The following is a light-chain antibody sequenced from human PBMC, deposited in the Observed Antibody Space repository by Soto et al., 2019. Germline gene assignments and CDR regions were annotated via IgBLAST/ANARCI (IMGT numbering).Light chain of an antibody. CDR3: HQYNSWPPWT. CDR1: QSVSSN. CDR2: GAS. V-gene: IGKV3D-15*01. J-gene: IGKJ1*01. Sequence: EIVMTQSPATLSVSPGERATLSCRASQSVSSNLAWYQQTPGQAPRLLIYGASTRATGIPARFSGSGSGTEFTLTISSLQSEDFAVYYGHQYNSWPPWTFGQGTKVEIK.